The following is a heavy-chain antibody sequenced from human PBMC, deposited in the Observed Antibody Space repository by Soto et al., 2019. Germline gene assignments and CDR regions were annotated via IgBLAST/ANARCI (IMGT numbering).Heavy chain of an antibody. D-gene: IGHD5-12*01. CDR3: ARDSPYVDIVATTLFDI. Sequence: ASVKVSCKASGYTFTSYAMHWVRQAPGQRLEWMGWINAGNGNTKYSQKFQGRVTITRDTSASTAYMELSSLRSEDTAVYYCARDSPYVDIVATTLFDIWGQGTMVTV. V-gene: IGHV1-3*01. J-gene: IGHJ3*02. CDR1: GYTFTSYA. CDR2: INAGNGNT.